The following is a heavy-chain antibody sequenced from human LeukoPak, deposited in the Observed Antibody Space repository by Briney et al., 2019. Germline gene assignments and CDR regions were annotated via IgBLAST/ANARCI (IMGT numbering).Heavy chain of an antibody. CDR2: INHSGST. D-gene: IGHD4-23*01. J-gene: IGHJ6*03. CDR1: GVAITSSNYY. CDR3: AREGHYGGNVYYYYYMDV. V-gene: IGHV4-39*07. Sequence: SETLSLTCTVSGVAITSSNYYWGWIRQPPGKGLEWIGEINHSGSTTYNPSLKSRVTISVDTSKNQFSLKLSSVTAADTAVYYCAREGHYGGNVYYYYYMDVWGKGTTVTVSS.